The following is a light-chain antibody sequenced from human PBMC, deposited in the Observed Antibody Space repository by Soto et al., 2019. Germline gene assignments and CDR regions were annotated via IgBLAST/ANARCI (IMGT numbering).Light chain of an antibody. CDR2: TTS. CDR1: QSVSTW. CDR3: QQYKTCPYT. V-gene: IGKV1-5*03. Sequence: DIQMTQSPSTLSASVGDRVTITCRASQSVSTWLAWYQQKPGKAPNLLIYTTSSLESGVPSRFSGSGSGTEFTLTISSLQPDDFDTYNCQQYKTCPYTFGQGTKLEIK. J-gene: IGKJ2*01.